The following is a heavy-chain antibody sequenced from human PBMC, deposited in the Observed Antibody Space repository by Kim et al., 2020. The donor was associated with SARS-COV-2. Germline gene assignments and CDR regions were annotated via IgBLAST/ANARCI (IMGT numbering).Heavy chain of an antibody. J-gene: IGHJ4*02. CDR3: AKGFSTAGLFDF. Sequence: YYADSVKGRFTISRDNSKNTLYLQMNSLRAEDTAVYYCAKGFSTAGLFDFWGQGSLVTVSS. D-gene: IGHD6-13*01. V-gene: IGHV3-23*01.